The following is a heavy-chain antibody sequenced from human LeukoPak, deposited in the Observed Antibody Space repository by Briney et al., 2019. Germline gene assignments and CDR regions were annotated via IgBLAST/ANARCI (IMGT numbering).Heavy chain of an antibody. D-gene: IGHD3-9*01. CDR2: MNPNSGNT. V-gene: IGHV1-8*02. Sequence: GASVKVSCKASGYTFTSYDINWVRQATGQGLEWMGWMNPNSGNTGYAQKLQGRVTMTTDTSTSTAYMELRSLRSDDTAVYYCARDFYDFLIAFDIWGQGTMVTVSS. J-gene: IGHJ3*02. CDR1: GYTFTSYD. CDR3: ARDFYDFLIAFDI.